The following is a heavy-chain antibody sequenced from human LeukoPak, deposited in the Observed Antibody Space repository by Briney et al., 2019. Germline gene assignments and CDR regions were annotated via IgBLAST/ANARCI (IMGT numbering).Heavy chain of an antibody. V-gene: IGHV1-24*01. CDR1: GYTLTEVS. CDR3: ATDNFEY. J-gene: IGHJ4*02. CDR2: YSPEDGQT. Sequence: ASVKVSCKVSGYTLTEVSMHRVRQAPGKGLEWMGGYSPEDGQTIYAQKFQGRVTMTEDTSTDTVYMEVSSLRSEDTALYYCATDNFEYWGQGTQVTVSS.